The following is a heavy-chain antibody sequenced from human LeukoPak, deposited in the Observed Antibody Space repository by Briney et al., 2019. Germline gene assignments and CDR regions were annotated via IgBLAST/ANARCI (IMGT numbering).Heavy chain of an antibody. D-gene: IGHD5-18*01. Sequence: ASETLSLTCTVSGGSISSSSYYWGWIRQPPGKGLEWIGSIYYSGSTYYNPSLKSRVTISVDTSKNQFSLKLSSVTAADTAVYYCASRDTADFDYWGQGTLVTVSS. CDR2: IYYSGST. V-gene: IGHV4-39*07. J-gene: IGHJ4*02. CDR3: ASRDTADFDY. CDR1: GGSISSSSYY.